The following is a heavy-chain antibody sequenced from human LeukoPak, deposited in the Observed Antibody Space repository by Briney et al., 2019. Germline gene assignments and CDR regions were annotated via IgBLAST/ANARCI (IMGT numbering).Heavy chain of an antibody. D-gene: IGHD6-13*01. Sequence: GGSLRLSCAASGFTFSSYGMHWVRQAPGKGLEWVAVISYDGSNKYYADSVKGRFTISRDNSKNTLYLQMNSLRAEDTAVYYCAKSIAAADKSNGALYYYYGMDVWGQGTTVTVSS. V-gene: IGHV3-30*18. CDR2: ISYDGSNK. CDR1: GFTFSSYG. CDR3: AKSIAAADKSNGALYYYYGMDV. J-gene: IGHJ6*02.